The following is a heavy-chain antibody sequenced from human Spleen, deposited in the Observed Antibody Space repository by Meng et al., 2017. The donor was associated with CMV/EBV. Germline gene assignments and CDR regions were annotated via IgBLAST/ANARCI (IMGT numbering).Heavy chain of an antibody. D-gene: IGHD3-10*01. J-gene: IGHJ4*02. Sequence: GGSLRLSCAASGFTFSSHWMHWVRQAPGKGLVWVSHIDSDGSIISYADSVKGRFIISRDNAKNTLHLQMNSLRAEDTAVYFCAKSYGSGKWYFDYWGQGALVTVSS. CDR1: GFTFSSHW. CDR3: AKSYGSGKWYFDY. CDR2: IDSDGSII. V-gene: IGHV3-74*01.